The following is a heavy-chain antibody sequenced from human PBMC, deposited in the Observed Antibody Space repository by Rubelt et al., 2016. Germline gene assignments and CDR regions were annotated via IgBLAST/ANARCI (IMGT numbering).Heavy chain of an antibody. J-gene: IGHJ4*02. D-gene: IGHD4-17*01. Sequence: QVQLVQSGAEVKKPGASVKVSCKASGYTFTSYYMHWVRQAPGQGLEWMGLINPSGGSTSYAQKCQGRVTMTMDTSTITVYMALSSLRSEDTAAYYCARAASTVTTLLDLGYWGQGTLVTVSS. V-gene: IGHV1-46*01. CDR2: INPSGGST. CDR1: GYTFTSYY. CDR3: ARAASTVTTLLDLGY.